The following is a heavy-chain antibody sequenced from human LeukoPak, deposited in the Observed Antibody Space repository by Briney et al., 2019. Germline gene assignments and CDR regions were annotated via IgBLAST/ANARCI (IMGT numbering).Heavy chain of an antibody. CDR1: GFTFSSYW. J-gene: IGHJ6*02. CDR2: TKQDGSEK. CDR3: ARVPYHYGMDV. V-gene: IGHV3-7*01. Sequence: GGSLRLSCAASGFTFSSYWMTWVRQAPGKGLEWVANTKQDGSEKYYVDSVKGRFTISRDNAKNSLYLYMNSLRAEDTAVYFCARVPYHYGMDVWGQGTTVTVSS.